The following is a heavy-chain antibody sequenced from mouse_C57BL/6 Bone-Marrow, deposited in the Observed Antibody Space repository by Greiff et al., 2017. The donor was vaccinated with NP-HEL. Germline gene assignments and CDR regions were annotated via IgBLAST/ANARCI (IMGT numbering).Heavy chain of an antibody. CDR1: GFTFTDYY. D-gene: IGHD1-1*01. CDR3: ARLGDYFPGYFDV. V-gene: IGHV1-36*01. Sequence: VQLKESGPVLVKPGPSVKISCKASGFTFTDYYMHWVKQSHGKSLEWIGLVYPYNGGTSYNQKFKGKATLTVDTSSSTAYMELNSLTSEDSAVYYCARLGDYFPGYFDVWGTGTTVTVSS. J-gene: IGHJ1*03. CDR2: VYPYNGGT.